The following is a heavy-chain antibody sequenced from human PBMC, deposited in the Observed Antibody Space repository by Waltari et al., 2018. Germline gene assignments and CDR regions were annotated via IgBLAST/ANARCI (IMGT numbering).Heavy chain of an antibody. CDR1: GYSISSGYY. J-gene: IGHJ4*02. CDR2: IYHSGST. V-gene: IGHV4-38-2*01. Sequence: QVQLQESGPGLVKPSETLSLTCAVSGYSISSGYYWGWIRQPPGKGLEWIGSIYHSGSTDYNPLLKSGVTRAVDKAKMQFSLKLRSVTAADTAVYYCARRGVGLRSDYWGQGTLVTVSS. CDR3: ARRGVGLRSDY. D-gene: IGHD3-10*01.